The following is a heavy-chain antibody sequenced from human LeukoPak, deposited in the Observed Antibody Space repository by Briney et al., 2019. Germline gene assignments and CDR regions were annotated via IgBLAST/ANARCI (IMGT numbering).Heavy chain of an antibody. D-gene: IGHD4-17*01. CDR3: ARDGDYGDYYFDH. V-gene: IGHV4-59*01. Sequence: SETLSLTCTVSGGSISSYYWSWIRQPPGKGLEWIGYIYYSGSTNYNPSLKSRVTISVDTSKNQFSLKLSSVTAADTAVYYCARDGDYGDYYFDHWGQGTLVTVSS. J-gene: IGHJ4*02. CDR2: IYYSGST. CDR1: GGSISSYY.